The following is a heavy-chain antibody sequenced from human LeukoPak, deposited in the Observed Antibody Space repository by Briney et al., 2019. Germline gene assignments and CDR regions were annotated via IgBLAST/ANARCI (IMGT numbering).Heavy chain of an antibody. J-gene: IGHJ3*01. Sequence: GGSLRLSCAVSGFTFSGFWMSWSRQAPGEGLEWVASINSGGSEGYYADVVKGRFTISRDNAKNSLYLQINSLRAEDTAVYYCAGSSYSSSSSVWGQGTMVTVSS. D-gene: IGHD6-6*01. CDR3: AGSSYSSSSSV. CDR1: GFTFSGFW. V-gene: IGHV3-7*03. CDR2: INSGGSEG.